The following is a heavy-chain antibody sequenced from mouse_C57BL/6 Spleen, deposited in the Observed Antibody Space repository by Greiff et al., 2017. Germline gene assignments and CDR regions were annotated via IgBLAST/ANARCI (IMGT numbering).Heavy chain of an antibody. CDR1: GYSITSGYY. V-gene: IGHV3-6*01. Sequence: ESGPGLVKPSQSLSLTCSVTGYSITSGYYWNWIRQFPGNKLEWMGYISYDGSNNYNPSLKNRISITRDTSKNQFFLKLNSVTTEDTATYYCARATLRDWYFDVWGTGTTVTVSS. J-gene: IGHJ1*03. CDR2: ISYDGSN. D-gene: IGHD1-2*01. CDR3: ARATLRDWYFDV.